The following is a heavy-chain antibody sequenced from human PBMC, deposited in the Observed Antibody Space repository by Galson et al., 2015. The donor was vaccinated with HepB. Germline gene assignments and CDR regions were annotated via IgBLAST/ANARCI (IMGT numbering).Heavy chain of an antibody. CDR2: IYSGGST. J-gene: IGHJ4*02. D-gene: IGHD3-10*01. CDR3: ARDSEYYYGSGSYYNIY. Sequence: SLRLSCAASGFTVSSNYMSWVRQAPGKGLEWVSVIYSGGSTYYADSVKGRFTISRDNSKNTLYLQMNSLRAEDTAVYYCARDSEYYYGSGSYYNIYWGQGTLVTVSS. CDR1: GFTVSSNY. V-gene: IGHV3-53*01.